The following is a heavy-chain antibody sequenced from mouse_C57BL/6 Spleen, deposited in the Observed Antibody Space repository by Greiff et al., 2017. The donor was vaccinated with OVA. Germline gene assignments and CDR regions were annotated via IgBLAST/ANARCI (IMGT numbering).Heavy chain of an antibody. J-gene: IGHJ4*01. V-gene: IGHV1-66*01. D-gene: IGHD1-1*01. CDR2: IYPGSGNT. CDR3: ASHYYGSKDYYAMDY. Sequence: VQRVESGPELVKPGASVKISCKASGYSFTSYYIHWVKQRPGQGLEWIGWIYPGSGNTKYNEKFKGKATLTADTSSSTAYMQLSSLTSEDSAVYYCASHYYGSKDYYAMDYWGQGTSVTVSS. CDR1: GYSFTSYY.